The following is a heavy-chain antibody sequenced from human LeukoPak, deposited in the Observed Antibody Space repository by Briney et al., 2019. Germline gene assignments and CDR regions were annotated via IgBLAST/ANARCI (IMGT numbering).Heavy chain of an antibody. V-gene: IGHV4-4*09. Sequence: SETLSLTCTVSGGSISSHYWSWIRQPPGKGLEWIGYIYTSGSTNYNPSLKSRVTISVDTSKNQFSLKLSSVTAADTAVYYCARASYYDFSGIPTAIDYWGQGTLVTVSS. CDR2: IYTSGST. J-gene: IGHJ4*02. CDR3: ARASYYDFSGIPTAIDY. CDR1: GGSISSHY. D-gene: IGHD3-3*01.